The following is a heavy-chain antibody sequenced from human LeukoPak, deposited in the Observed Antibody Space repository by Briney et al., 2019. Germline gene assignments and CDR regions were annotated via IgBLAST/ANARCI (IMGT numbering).Heavy chain of an antibody. CDR1: VFTFGDYA. J-gene: IGHJ3*02. CDR3: TRESVGAYSNHAFDI. D-gene: IGHD1-26*01. V-gene: IGHV3-49*03. CDR2: IRSKTYGGTT. Sequence: PGGSLRLSCTAAVFTFGDYAIGWFRQAPGKGRDWVGFIRSKTYGGTTEYAASVKGRFTVSRDDSKSIAYLQMNSLKTEDKAVYYCTRESVGAYSNHAFDIWGQASVVTVSS.